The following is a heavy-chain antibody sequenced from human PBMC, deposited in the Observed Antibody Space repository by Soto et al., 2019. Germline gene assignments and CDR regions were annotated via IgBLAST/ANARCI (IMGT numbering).Heavy chain of an antibody. CDR1: GYTFTSYG. D-gene: IGHD1-1*01. CDR2: ISAHNGNT. CDR3: ARGRYGDY. J-gene: IGHJ4*02. V-gene: IGHV1-18*01. Sequence: QVHLVKSGAEVKKPGASVKVSCKASGYTFTSYGITWVRQAPGQGLEWMGWISAHNGNTDYAQKPQGRVSVTKDTSTSTAYMELRSLRSDDTAVYYCARGRYGDYWGQGALVTVSS.